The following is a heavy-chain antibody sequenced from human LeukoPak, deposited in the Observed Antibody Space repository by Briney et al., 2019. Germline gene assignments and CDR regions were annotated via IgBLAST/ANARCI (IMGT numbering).Heavy chain of an antibody. CDR1: GFTFSSYS. V-gene: IGHV3-23*01. Sequence: PGGSLRLSCAASGFTFSSYSMNWVRQAPGKGLEWVSAISGSGGSTYYADSVKGRFTISRDNSKNTLYLQMNSLRAEDTAVYYCARHVENYYYYYGMDVWGQGTTVTVSS. J-gene: IGHJ6*02. CDR3: ARHVENYYYYYGMDV. D-gene: IGHD3-16*01. CDR2: ISGSGGST.